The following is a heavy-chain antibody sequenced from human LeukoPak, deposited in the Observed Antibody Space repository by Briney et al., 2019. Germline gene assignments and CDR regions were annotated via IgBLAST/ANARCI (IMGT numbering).Heavy chain of an antibody. J-gene: IGHJ4*02. CDR1: GFTFSSYA. Sequence: SGGSLRLSCAASGFTFSSYAMSWVRQAPGKGLEWVSAVSVSVSNTYYADSVKGRFTIPRDNSKNTLYLQMNSLRAEDTAVYYCARRVWCSSTNCRGFDYWGQGTPVTVSS. V-gene: IGHV3-23*01. CDR3: ARRVWCSSTNCRGFDY. CDR2: VSVSVSNT. D-gene: IGHD2-2*01.